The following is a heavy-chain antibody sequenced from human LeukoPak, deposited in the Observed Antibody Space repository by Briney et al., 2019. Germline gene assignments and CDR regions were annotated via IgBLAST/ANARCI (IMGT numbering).Heavy chain of an antibody. J-gene: IGHJ4*02. CDR2: ISGSGEST. CDR3: ARGHWGLDS. CDR1: GLTFSNYG. V-gene: IGHV3-23*01. D-gene: IGHD7-27*01. Sequence: GGSLRLSCAASGLTFSNYGMAWVRQAPGKGLEWVSAISGSGESTYNADSVKGRFTISRDNSKNTLYLQMNSLRAEDTAVYYCARGHWGLDSWGQGTLVSVSS.